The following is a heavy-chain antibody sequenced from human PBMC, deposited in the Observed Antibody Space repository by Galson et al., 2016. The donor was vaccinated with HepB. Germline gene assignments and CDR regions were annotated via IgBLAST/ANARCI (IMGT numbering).Heavy chain of an antibody. J-gene: IGHJ3*01. D-gene: IGHD3-16*01. CDR3: VCASYPLGRLHGFDF. CDR2: ISSSGSFI. Sequence: SLRLSCAASGVTLSDYYMSWIRQGPGKGLEWISYISSSGSFIKYADSVMGRFTISRDNAKNSLSLQMNSLRAEDTALYYCVCASYPLGRLHGFDFWGQGAMVTVSS. V-gene: IGHV3-11*06. CDR1: GVTLSDYY.